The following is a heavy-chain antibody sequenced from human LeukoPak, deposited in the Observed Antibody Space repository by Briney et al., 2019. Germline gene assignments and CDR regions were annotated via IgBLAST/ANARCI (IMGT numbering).Heavy chain of an antibody. CDR1: GFIFNQYC. D-gene: IGHD3-16*01. J-gene: IGHJ4*02. V-gene: IGHV3-11*01. CDR2: IGTSGGST. Sequence: GGSLRLSCGASGFIFNQYCMGWVRQAPGMGPEWVSYIGTSGGSTYYSASAKGRFTISRDNARNSLFLQLRRLTAEDTAVYYCARDPRGDFVWGHRFDYWGQGVLVTVS. CDR3: ARDPRGDFVWGHRFDY.